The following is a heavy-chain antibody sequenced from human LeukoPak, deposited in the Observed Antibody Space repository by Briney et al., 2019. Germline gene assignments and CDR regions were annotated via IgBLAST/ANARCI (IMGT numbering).Heavy chain of an antibody. D-gene: IGHD1-26*01. J-gene: IGHJ4*02. V-gene: IGHV3-30*02. CDR3: AKDDLGGYSGSYTPHLPFDY. CDR1: GFIFSSYN. CDR2: IRYDGSNK. Sequence: GGSLRLSCAASGFIFSSYNMHWVRQAPGKGLEWVAFIRYDGSNKYYADSVKGRFTISRDNSKNTLYLQMNSLRAEDTAVYYCAKDDLGGYSGSYTPHLPFDYWGQGTLVTVSS.